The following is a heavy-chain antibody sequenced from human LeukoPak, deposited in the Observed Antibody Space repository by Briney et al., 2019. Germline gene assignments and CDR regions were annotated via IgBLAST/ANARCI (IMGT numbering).Heavy chain of an antibody. CDR2: ISYSGST. CDR1: GGTIRSYY. D-gene: IGHD1-26*01. Sequence: SETLSLTCSVSGGTIRSYYWSWIRQPPGKGLEWIGYISYSGSTKYNPSLESRVTISVDTSKSQFSLKLRSVTAADTAVYYCARDRIYSDSSTTYFYGMDVWGHGTTVTVSS. CDR3: ARDRIYSDSSTTYFYGMDV. J-gene: IGHJ6*02. V-gene: IGHV4-59*01.